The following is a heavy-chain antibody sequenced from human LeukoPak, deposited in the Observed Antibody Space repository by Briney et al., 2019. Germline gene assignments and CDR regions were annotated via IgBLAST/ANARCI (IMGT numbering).Heavy chain of an antibody. V-gene: IGHV3-21*01. CDR3: ARDRGGWFGELPDY. CDR2: ISSSSSYI. CDR1: GFTFSSYS. J-gene: IGHJ4*02. Sequence: GGSLRLSCAASGFTFSSYSMNWVRQAPGKGLEWVSSISSSSSYIYYADSVKGRFTISRDNAKNSLYLQMNSLRAEDTAVYYCARDRGGWFGELPDYWGQGTLVTVSS. D-gene: IGHD3-10*01.